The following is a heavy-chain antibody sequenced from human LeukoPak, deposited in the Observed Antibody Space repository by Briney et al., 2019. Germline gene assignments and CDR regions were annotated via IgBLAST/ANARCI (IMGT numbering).Heavy chain of an antibody. CDR1: GFTFSSCA. V-gene: IGHV3-23*01. D-gene: IGHD6-19*01. CDR2: IGGNAVDT. CDR3: AKGHAIGWFPFDS. J-gene: IGHJ4*02. Sequence: PGGSLRLSCAASGFTFSSCAMTWVRQAPGRGPEWVSAIGGNAVDTFYVDSVKGRFTVSRDNSRNTLYLQMNSLRAEDTALYYCAKGHAIGWFPFDSWGQGTLVTVSS.